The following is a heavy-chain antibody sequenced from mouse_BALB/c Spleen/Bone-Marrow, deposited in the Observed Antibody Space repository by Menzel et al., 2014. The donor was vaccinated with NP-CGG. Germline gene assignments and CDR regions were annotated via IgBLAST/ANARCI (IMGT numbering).Heavy chain of an antibody. Sequence: VQLKESGAELVEPGASVKLSCTASGFNIKDTYMHWVKQRPEQGLEWIGRIDPANGNTKYDPKFQGKATITADTSSNTAYLQLSSLTSEDTAVYYCASYYYGSSSFAYWGQGTLVTVSA. CDR3: ASYYYGSSSFAY. V-gene: IGHV14-3*02. J-gene: IGHJ3*01. CDR1: GFNIKDTY. D-gene: IGHD1-1*01. CDR2: IDPANGNT.